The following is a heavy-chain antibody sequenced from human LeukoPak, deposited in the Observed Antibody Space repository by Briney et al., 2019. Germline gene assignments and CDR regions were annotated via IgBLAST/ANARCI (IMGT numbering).Heavy chain of an antibody. V-gene: IGHV1-69*13. J-gene: IGHJ6*02. CDR1: GYTFTSHG. CDR3: AREVEIAVAGTTRAYYGMDV. D-gene: IGHD6-19*01. CDR2: IIPIFGTA. Sequence: ASVKVSCKASGYTFTSHGISWVRQAPGQGLEWMGGIIPIFGTANYAQKFQGRVTTTADESTSTAYMELSSLRSEDTAVYYCAREVEIAVAGTTRAYYGMDVWGQGTTVTVSS.